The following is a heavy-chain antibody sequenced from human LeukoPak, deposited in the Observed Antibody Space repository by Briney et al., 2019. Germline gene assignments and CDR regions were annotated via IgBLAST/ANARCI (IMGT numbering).Heavy chain of an antibody. Sequence: GGSLRLSCAASGFTFSSYGMHWVRQAPGKGLEWVAVIWYDGSNKYYADSVKGRFTISRDSSKNTLYLQMNSLRAEDTAVYYCAKAPITMVRGVINPAWFDPWGQGTLVTVSS. V-gene: IGHV3-33*06. CDR2: IWYDGSNK. CDR1: GFTFSSYG. J-gene: IGHJ5*02. CDR3: AKAPITMVRGVINPAWFDP. D-gene: IGHD3-10*01.